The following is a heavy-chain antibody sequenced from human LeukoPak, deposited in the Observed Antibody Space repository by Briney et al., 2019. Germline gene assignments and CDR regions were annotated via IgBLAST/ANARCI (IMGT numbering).Heavy chain of an antibody. CDR1: GFTFSSYS. CDR2: ISSSSSYI. D-gene: IGHD3-9*01. V-gene: IGHV3-21*01. J-gene: IGHJ4*02. CDR3: ARLDILTGNYYYFNF. Sequence: GGSLRLSCAASGFTFSSYSMNWVRQAPGKGLEWVSSISSSSSYIYYADSVKGRFTISRDKAKNSLYLQMNSLRAEDTAVYYCARLDILTGNYYYFNFWGQGTLVTVS.